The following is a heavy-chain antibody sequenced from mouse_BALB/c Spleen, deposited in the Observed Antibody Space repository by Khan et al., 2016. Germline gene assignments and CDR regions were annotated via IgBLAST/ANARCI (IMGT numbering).Heavy chain of an antibody. Sequence: QIQLVQSGPELKKPGETVKISCKASGYTFTNFGINWVRQAPGKGLEWMDWINTNTGETTYADDFKGRFAFSLDTSASTAYLQINNLRNANTATDFFATSITTVIVTRRHYWGQGTTLTVSS. D-gene: IGHD1-1*01. V-gene: IGHV9-3-1*01. CDR2: INTNTGET. CDR3: ATSITTVIVTRRHY. CDR1: GYTFTNFG. J-gene: IGHJ2*01.